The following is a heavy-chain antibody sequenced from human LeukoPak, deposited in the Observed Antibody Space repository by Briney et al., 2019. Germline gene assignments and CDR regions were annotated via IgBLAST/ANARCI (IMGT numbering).Heavy chain of an antibody. Sequence: GGSLRLSCADSGFTFSYYWMNWVRQAPGKGLVWVSRINSDGSVTNYADSVKGRFTIPRDNAKNTLYLQMNSLRVEDTALYYCARDGDYGFDYWGQGTLVTVSS. CDR3: ARDGDYGFDY. CDR2: INSDGSVT. CDR1: GFTFSYYW. D-gene: IGHD4-17*01. J-gene: IGHJ4*02. V-gene: IGHV3-74*01.